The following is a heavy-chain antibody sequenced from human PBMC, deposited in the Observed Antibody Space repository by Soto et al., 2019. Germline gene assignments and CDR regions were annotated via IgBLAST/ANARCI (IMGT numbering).Heavy chain of an antibody. CDR3: AKDRGP. CDR1: GFTFSSYG. Sequence: GGSLRLSCAASGFTFSSYGMHWVRQAPGKGLEWVAVISYDGSNKYYADSVKGRFTISRDNSKNTLYLQMSSLRAEDTAVYYCAKDRGPWGQGTLVTVSS. CDR2: ISYDGSNK. V-gene: IGHV3-30*18. J-gene: IGHJ5*02.